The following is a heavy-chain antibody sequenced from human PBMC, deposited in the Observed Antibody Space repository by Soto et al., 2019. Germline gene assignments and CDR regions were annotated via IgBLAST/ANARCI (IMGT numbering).Heavy chain of an antibody. CDR3: ARAAGRFGELCWFDP. CDR2: INPLGFST. J-gene: IGHJ5*02. V-gene: IGHV1-46*01. CDR1: GYTFTSYN. D-gene: IGHD3-10*01. Sequence: QVQLVQSGAEVKKPGASVKVSCKASGYTFTSYNMHWVRQAPGQGLEWVGMINPLGFSTTYAQKFRGGITMTRKTSTRTGNMELTTLRSEDTAVYYCARAAGRFGELCWFDPWGQGTLVTVSP.